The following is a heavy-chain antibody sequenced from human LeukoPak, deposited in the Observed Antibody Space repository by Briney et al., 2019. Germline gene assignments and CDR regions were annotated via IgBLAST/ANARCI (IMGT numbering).Heavy chain of an antibody. D-gene: IGHD3-16*02. CDR1: GFTFSSYA. J-gene: IGHJ3*02. Sequence: PGGSLRLSCAASGFTFSSYAMSWVRQAPGKGLEWVSAISGSGGSTYYADSVKGRFTISRDNSKNTLYLQMNSLRAEDTAVYCCAKDLDYVWGSYRHDLGAFDIWGQGTMVTVSS. CDR3: AKDLDYVWGSYRHDLGAFDI. V-gene: IGHV3-23*01. CDR2: ISGSGGST.